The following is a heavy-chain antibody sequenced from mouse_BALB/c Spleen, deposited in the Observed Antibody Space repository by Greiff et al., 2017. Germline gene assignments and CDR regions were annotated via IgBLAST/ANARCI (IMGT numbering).Heavy chain of an antibody. J-gene: IGHJ4*01. CDR2: INSNGGST. V-gene: IGHV5-6-3*01. Sequence: EVKLMESGGGLVQPGGSLKLSCAASGLTFSSYGMSWVRQTPDKRLELVATINSNGGSTYYPDSVKGRFTISRDNAKNTLYLQMSSLKSEDTAMYYCARDNGAMDYWGQGTSVTVSS. CDR3: ARDNGAMDY. CDR1: GLTFSSYG.